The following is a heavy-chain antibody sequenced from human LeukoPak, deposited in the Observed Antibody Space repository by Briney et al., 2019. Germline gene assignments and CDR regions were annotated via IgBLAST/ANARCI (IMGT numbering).Heavy chain of an antibody. J-gene: IGHJ6*03. CDR1: GYTFTSYG. V-gene: IGHV1-18*01. Sequence: GASVKVSCKASGYTFTSYGISWVRQAPGQGLEWMGWISAYNGNTNYAQKLQGRVTMTTDTSTSTAYMELRSLRSDDTAVYYCARDQGVPAAMGYYYYYMDVWGKGTTVTVSS. D-gene: IGHD2-2*01. CDR3: ARDQGVPAAMGYYYYYMDV. CDR2: ISAYNGNT.